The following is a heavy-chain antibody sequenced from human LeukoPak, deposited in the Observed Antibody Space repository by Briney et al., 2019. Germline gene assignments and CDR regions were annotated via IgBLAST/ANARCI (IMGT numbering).Heavy chain of an antibody. CDR2: ISSSGSTI. J-gene: IGHJ4*02. D-gene: IGHD3-3*01. Sequence: GGSLRLSCAASGFTFSSYEMNWVRQAPGKGLEWVSYISSSGSTIYYADSVKGRFTISRDNAKNSLYLQMNSLRAEDTAVYYCARGLRFLEWFPTHFDYWGQGTLVTVSS. CDR1: GFTFSSYE. CDR3: ARGLRFLEWFPTHFDY. V-gene: IGHV3-48*03.